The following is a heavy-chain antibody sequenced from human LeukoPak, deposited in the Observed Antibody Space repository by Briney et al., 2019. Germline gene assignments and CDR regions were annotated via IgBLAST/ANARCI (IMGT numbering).Heavy chain of an antibody. D-gene: IGHD3-10*01. CDR1: GFTFSNYD. CDR3: AKDVHHTIGELDY. CDR2: ISWNSGSI. Sequence: GGSLRLSCAASGFTFSNYDLHWVRQAPGKGLEWVSGISWNSGSIGYADSVKGRFTISRDNAKNSLYLQMNSLRAEDTALYYCAKDVHHTIGELDYWGQGTLVTVSS. J-gene: IGHJ4*02. V-gene: IGHV3-9*01.